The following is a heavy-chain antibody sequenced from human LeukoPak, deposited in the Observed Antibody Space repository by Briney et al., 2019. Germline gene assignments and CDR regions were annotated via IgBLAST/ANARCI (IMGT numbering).Heavy chain of an antibody. Sequence: PSETLSLTCTVSGGSITDHFWGWIRHTPGMGLEWIGHIYGSPTYNPSLKSRVTISDDTSENRIFLQMTSVTAADTAIYYCARRFRTSASGILHHDAYDIWGPGTEVIVSS. J-gene: IGHJ3*02. V-gene: IGHV4-4*09. CDR1: GGSITDHF. CDR2: IYGSP. D-gene: IGHD3-10*01. CDR3: ARRFRTSASGILHHDAYDI.